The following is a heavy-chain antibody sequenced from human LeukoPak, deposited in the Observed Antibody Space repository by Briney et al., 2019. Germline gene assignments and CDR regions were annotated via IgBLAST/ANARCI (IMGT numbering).Heavy chain of an antibody. V-gene: IGHV4-4*07. J-gene: IGHJ6*02. D-gene: IGHD2-2*01. CDR3: ARDIVVVPAENYYGMDV. CDR1: GGSISSYY. CDR2: INTSGST. Sequence: SETLSLTCTVSGGSISSYYWSWIRQPAGKGLEWIGRINTSGSTNYNPSLKSRVTMSVDTSKNQFSLKLSSVTAADTAVYYCARDIVVVPAENYYGMDVWGQGTTVTVSS.